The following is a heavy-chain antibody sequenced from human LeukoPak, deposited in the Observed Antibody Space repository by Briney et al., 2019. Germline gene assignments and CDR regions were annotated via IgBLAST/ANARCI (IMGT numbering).Heavy chain of an antibody. Sequence: PGGSLRLSCAASGFTVSSNYMSWVRQAPGKGLEWVSVIYNVGSTFYADSVKGRFTISRDSSKNALLLQMNSLRAEDTAVYYCVNSVMVRGVIRPYWGQGTLVTVSS. CDR2: IYNVGST. V-gene: IGHV3-66*01. D-gene: IGHD3-10*01. J-gene: IGHJ4*02. CDR3: VNSVMVRGVIRPY. CDR1: GFTVSSNY.